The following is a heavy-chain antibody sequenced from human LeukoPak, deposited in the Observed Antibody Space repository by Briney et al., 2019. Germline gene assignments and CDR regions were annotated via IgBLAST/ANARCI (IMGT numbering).Heavy chain of an antibody. V-gene: IGHV1-69*04. CDR2: IIPILGIT. CDR1: GGTFSSYA. D-gene: IGHD6-19*01. Sequence: ASVKVSCKAPGGTFSSYAFSWVRQAPGQGLEWMGRIIPILGITNYAQKFQGRVTITADTSTSTAYMELSSLRSDDTAVYYCARGGQQWLSTNYYYYGMDVWGQGTTVTVSS. J-gene: IGHJ6*02. CDR3: ARGGQQWLSTNYYYYGMDV.